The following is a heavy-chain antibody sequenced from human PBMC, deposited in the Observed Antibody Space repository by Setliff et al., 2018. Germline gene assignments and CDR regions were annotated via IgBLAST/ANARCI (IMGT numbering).Heavy chain of an antibody. J-gene: IGHJ4*02. CDR3: IDGRNRAWGVY. D-gene: IGHD7-27*01. V-gene: IGHV3-11*04. Sequence: GGSLRLSCAASGFSFKEYYMSWIRQAPGKGLEWVSYISSSGSTIYYADSVKGRFTISRDNPKNSLYLQMDSLRVEDTAVYYCIDGRNRAWGVYWGQGTLVTVSS. CDR1: GFSFKEYY. CDR2: ISSSGSTI.